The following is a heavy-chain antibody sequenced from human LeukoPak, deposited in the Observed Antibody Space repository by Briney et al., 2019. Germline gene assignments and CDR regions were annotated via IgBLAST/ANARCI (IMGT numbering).Heavy chain of an antibody. CDR3: ARDQTTQQGYWFDP. D-gene: IGHD1-1*01. V-gene: IGHV3-53*01. CDR2: IYSGGST. J-gene: IGHJ5*02. CDR1: GFTVSSNY. Sequence: GGSLRLSCAASGFTVSSNYMSWVRQAPGKGLEWASVIYSGGSTYYADSVKGRFTISRDNSKNTLYLQMNSLRAEDTAVYYCARDQTTQQGYWFDPWGQGTLVTVSS.